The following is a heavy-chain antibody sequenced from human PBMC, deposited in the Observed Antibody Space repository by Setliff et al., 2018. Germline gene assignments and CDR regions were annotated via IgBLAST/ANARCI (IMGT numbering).Heavy chain of an antibody. CDR3: ARGIAARPGMGFDY. V-gene: IGHV3-74*01. CDR1: GFTFSSYW. D-gene: IGHD6-6*01. CDR2: INSDGSST. Sequence: ASVKVSCAASGFTFSSYWMHWVRQAPGKGLVWVSRINSDGSSTSYADSVKGRFTISRDNAKNTLYLQMNSLRAEDTAVYYCARGIAARPGMGFDYWGQGTLVTVSS. J-gene: IGHJ4*02.